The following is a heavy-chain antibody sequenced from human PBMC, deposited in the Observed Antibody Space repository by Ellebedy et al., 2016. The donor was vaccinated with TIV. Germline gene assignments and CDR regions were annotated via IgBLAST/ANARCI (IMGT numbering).Heavy chain of an antibody. CDR3: ARGGGSGTYRSFDY. CDR1: GFTSSSYS. D-gene: IGHD3-10*01. Sequence: PGGSLRLSCAASGFTSSSYSMNWVRQAPGKGLEWVSYIGSATSVIYYADSVKGRFTISRDNAKNSLYLQMNSLRAEDTAVYYCARGGGSGTYRSFDYWGQGTLVTVSS. V-gene: IGHV3-48*04. CDR2: IGSATSVI. J-gene: IGHJ4*02.